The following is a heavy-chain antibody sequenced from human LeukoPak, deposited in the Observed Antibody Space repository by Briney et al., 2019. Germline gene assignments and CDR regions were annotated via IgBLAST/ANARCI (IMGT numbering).Heavy chain of an antibody. V-gene: IGHV4-59*01. J-gene: IGHJ3*02. CDR1: GGSISSYY. CDR2: IYYSGST. Sequence: SETLSLTCTVSGGSISSYYWSWIRQPPGKGLEWIGYIYYSGSTNYNPSLKSRVTISVHTSKNQFSLKLSSVTAADTAVYYCARYGSTVFDIWGRGTMVTVSS. CDR3: ARYGSTVFDI. D-gene: IGHD2-2*03.